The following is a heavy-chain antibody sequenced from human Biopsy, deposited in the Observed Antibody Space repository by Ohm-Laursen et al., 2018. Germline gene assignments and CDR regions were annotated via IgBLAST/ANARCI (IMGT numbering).Heavy chain of an antibody. J-gene: IGHJ1*01. CDR3: ARGSNEYGGLYFPH. V-gene: IGHV4-59*11. CDR1: GGPFTGHY. D-gene: IGHD4-23*01. CDR2: ISHTGYT. Sequence: PDTLSLTCTVSGGPFTGHYWTWIRQPPGKGLEWIGHISHTGYTSYKSSLKSRVTISLDTSRKHFSLRLTSLAAADTAVYYCARGSNEYGGLYFPHWGQGTLVTVSS.